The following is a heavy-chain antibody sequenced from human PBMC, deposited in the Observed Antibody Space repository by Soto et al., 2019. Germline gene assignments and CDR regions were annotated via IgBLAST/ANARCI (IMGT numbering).Heavy chain of an antibody. J-gene: IGHJ5*02. V-gene: IGHV3-23*01. CDR2: ISGSGGST. D-gene: IGHD2-2*03. CDR3: AKDLDIVVVPAAGNRFDP. Sequence: LRLSCAASGFTFSSYAMSWVRQAPGKGLEWVSAISGSGGSTYYADSVKGRFTISRDNSKNTLYLQMNSLRAEDTAVYYCAKDLDIVVVPAAGNRFDPWGQGTLVTVSS. CDR1: GFTFSSYA.